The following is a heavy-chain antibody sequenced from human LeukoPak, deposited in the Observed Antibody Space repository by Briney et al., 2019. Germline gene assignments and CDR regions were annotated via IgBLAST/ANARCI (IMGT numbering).Heavy chain of an antibody. CDR3: ARDRVVVPAAIGWFDP. J-gene: IGHJ5*02. CDR1: GFLFSSYT. Sequence: GGSLRLSCAASGFLFSSYTMNWVRQAPGKGLEWVSSITSSSSYIYYADSVKGRFTISRDNAKNSLYLQMNSLRAEDTAVYYCARDRVVVPAAIGWFDPWGQGTLVTVSS. V-gene: IGHV3-21*01. CDR2: ITSSSSYI. D-gene: IGHD2-2*01.